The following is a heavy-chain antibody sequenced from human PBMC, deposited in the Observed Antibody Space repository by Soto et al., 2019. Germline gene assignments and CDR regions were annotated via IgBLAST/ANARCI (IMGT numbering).Heavy chain of an antibody. Sequence: QVQLVESGGGVVQPGRSLRLSCVGSGFPFWHYGMHWVRQAPGKGLEWVAVIWSDGKKESYADFVKGRFAIARDNFRDTVYLQMTSLRAEDTAVYYCARDRAGGWLHMDVWGQGTTVTVSS. D-gene: IGHD6-19*01. V-gene: IGHV3-33*01. CDR3: ARDRAGGWLHMDV. J-gene: IGHJ6*02. CDR2: IWSDGKKE. CDR1: GFPFWHYG.